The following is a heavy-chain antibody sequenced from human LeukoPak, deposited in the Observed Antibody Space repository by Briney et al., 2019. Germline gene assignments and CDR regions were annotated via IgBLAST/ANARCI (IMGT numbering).Heavy chain of an antibody. CDR3: VKGGHKLDIQTTHYYYGLDV. D-gene: IGHD5-12*01. J-gene: IGHJ6*02. CDR1: GFTLSDHW. Sequence: GGSLRLSRVASGFTLSDHWMYWVRQGPSRGLAHVSRVESDASRTTYADSVKGRFTISRDDAKNTMYLQMNSLRVEDTAVYYCVKGGHKLDIQTTHYYYGLDVWGQGTTVAVS. V-gene: IGHV3-74*03. CDR2: VESDASRT.